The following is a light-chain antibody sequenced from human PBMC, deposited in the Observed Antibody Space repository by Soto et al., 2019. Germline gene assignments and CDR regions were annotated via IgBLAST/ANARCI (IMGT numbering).Light chain of an antibody. V-gene: IGKV3-11*01. CDR1: QSVGTY. CDR2: DAS. J-gene: IGKJ4*01. Sequence: EIVLTQSPATLPLSPGERATLSCRASQSVGTYLAWYQQKPGQAPRLLIYDASNRATGIPPRFSGSGSGTDFTLTITSLEPEDLAVYYCQQRSNWPPLTFGGGTTVEI. CDR3: QQRSNWPPLT.